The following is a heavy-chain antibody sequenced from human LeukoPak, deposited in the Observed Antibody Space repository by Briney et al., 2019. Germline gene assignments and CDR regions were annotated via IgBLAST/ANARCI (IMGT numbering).Heavy chain of an antibody. Sequence: ASVNVSCKTSGFTFTSYGIAWVRQAPGQGLEWMGWIGVYNGNTSKAQNLQGRVTMTTDPSTSTAYLELRSLRSDDTAVYYCARDQWILRGSCWFDFWGQGTLVTVTS. CDR3: ARDQWILRGSCWFDF. J-gene: IGHJ4*02. CDR2: IGVYNGNT. D-gene: IGHD1-26*01. V-gene: IGHV1-18*04. CDR1: GFTFTSYG.